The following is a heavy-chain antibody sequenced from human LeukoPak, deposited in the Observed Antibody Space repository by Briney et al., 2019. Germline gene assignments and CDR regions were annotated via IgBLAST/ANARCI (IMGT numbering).Heavy chain of an antibody. V-gene: IGHV3-7*01. CDR1: GFAFSSYW. CDR2: INQDGSDQ. Sequence: PGGSLRLSCVASGFAFSSYWASWVRQAPGKGLEWVANINQDGSDQYYADSVRGRFTISRDNAKNSAYLQMNSLRVEDTSVYYCARSVWPEGYWGQGILVTVSS. CDR3: ARSVWPEGY. J-gene: IGHJ4*02. D-gene: IGHD2-21*01.